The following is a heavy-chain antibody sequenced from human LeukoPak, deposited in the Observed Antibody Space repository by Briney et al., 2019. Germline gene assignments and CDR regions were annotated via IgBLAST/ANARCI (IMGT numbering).Heavy chain of an antibody. V-gene: IGHV1-69*10. J-gene: IGHJ5*02. CDR2: IIPTLLTT. CDR1: GGTFSNFA. Sequence: SVKVSCKASGGTFSNFAISWVRQAPGQGLEWMGGIIPTLLTTNYAQQFQGRVTMTRDMSTSPVYMELSSLRSEDTAVYYCARGAGEFGWFDPWGQGTLVTVSS. D-gene: IGHD3-10*01. CDR3: ARGAGEFGWFDP.